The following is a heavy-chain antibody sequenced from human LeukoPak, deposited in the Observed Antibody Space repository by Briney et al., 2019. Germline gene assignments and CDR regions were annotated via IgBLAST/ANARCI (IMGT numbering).Heavy chain of an antibody. D-gene: IGHD2-15*01. CDR1: GFTFSSYA. V-gene: IGHV3-23*01. J-gene: IGHJ4*02. Sequence: GGSLRLSCAASGFTFSSYAMSWVRQAPGKGLEWVSAISGSGGSTYYADSVKGRFTISRDNAKNTLYLQMNSLRAEDTALYYCVRQSGAANDYWGQGTLVTVSS. CDR3: VRQSGAANDY. CDR2: ISGSGGST.